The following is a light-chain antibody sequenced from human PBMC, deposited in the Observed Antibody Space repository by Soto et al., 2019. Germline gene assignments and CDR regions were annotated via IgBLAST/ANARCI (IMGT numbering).Light chain of an antibody. J-gene: IGKJ4*01. CDR3: QQYNKWPLT. V-gene: IGKV3-15*01. CDR2: GTS. Sequence: EIVMTQSPATLSESPGERATLSCRASRSVSSNLAWYQQKRGQAPRLLIYGTSTRATGIPARFSGSGSGTEFTLTISSLQSEDFAVYYCQQYNKWPLTFGGGTKVEIK. CDR1: RSVSSN.